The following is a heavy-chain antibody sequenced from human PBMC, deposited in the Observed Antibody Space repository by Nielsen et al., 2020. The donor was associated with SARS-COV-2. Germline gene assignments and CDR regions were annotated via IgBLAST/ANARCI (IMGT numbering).Heavy chain of an antibody. CDR3: AKDGWIQLWLRPSLALDYFDY. V-gene: IGHV3-23*01. CDR1: GFTFSSYA. J-gene: IGHJ4*02. Sequence: GESLKISCAASGFTFSSYAMSWVRQAPGKGLEWVSAISGSGGSTYSADSVKGRFTISRDNSKNPLYLQMNSLRAEDTAVYYCAKDGWIQLWLRPSLALDYFDYWGQGTLVTVSS. CDR2: ISGSGGST. D-gene: IGHD5-18*01.